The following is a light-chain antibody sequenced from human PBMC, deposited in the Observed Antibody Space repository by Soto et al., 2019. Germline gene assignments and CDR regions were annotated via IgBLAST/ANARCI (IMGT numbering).Light chain of an antibody. V-gene: IGKV3-20*01. CDR3: QRYGSAPGT. Sequence: EIVLTQYPGTLSLSPGERATLSCRASQSVSSSYLAWYQQKPGQAPRLLIYGVSSRATGIPDRFSGSGSGTDFTLTISRLEPEDFAVYYCQRYGSAPGTFGQGTKVEIK. CDR1: QSVSSSY. J-gene: IGKJ1*01. CDR2: GVS.